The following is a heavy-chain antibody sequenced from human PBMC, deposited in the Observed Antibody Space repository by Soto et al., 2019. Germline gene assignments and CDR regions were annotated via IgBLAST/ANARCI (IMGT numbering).Heavy chain of an antibody. CDR1: GGTFSSYT. J-gene: IGHJ6*03. Sequence: QVQLVQSGAEVKKPGSPVKVSCKASGGTFSSYTISWVRQAPGQGLEWMGRIIPILGIANYAQKFQGRVTITADKSTSTAYMELSSLRSEDTAVYYCARIRPTVTNYYYSMDVWGKGTTVTVSS. CDR3: ARIRPTVTNYYYSMDV. V-gene: IGHV1-69*02. D-gene: IGHD4-4*01. CDR2: IIPILGIA.